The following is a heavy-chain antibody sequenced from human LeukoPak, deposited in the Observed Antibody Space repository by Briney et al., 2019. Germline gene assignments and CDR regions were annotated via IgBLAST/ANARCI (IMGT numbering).Heavy chain of an antibody. CDR2: IYYSGTT. V-gene: IGHV4-30-4*01. CDR3: ARGFGELIRGDYYYYGMDV. CDR1: GGSISSGGYY. J-gene: IGHJ6*02. Sequence: PSQTLSLTCTVSGGSISSGGYYWSWIRQPPGKGLEWIGYIYYSGTTYYNPSLKSRVTISVDTSKNQLSLRLTSVTAADTAVYYCARGFGELIRGDYYYYGMDVWGQGTTVTVSS. D-gene: IGHD3-10*01.